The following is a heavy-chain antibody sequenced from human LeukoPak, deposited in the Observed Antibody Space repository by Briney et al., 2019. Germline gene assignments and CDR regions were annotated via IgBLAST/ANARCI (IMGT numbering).Heavy chain of an antibody. J-gene: IGHJ3*02. V-gene: IGHV3-30*04. D-gene: IGHD3-10*01. CDR2: ISYDGSNK. Sequence: PGRSLRLSCAASGFTFSSYAMHWVRQAPGKGLEWVAVISYDGSNKYYADPVKGRFTISRDNSKNTLYLQMNSLRAEDTAVYYCAREAYYGSGSGAFDIWGQGTMVTVSS. CDR1: GFTFSSYA. CDR3: AREAYYGSGSGAFDI.